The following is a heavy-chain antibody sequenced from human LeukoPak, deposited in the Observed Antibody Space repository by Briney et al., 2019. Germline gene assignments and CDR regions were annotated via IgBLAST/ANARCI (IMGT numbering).Heavy chain of an antibody. D-gene: IGHD6-13*01. J-gene: IGHJ4*02. CDR2: VSGGGSTT. CDR3: AKGMSSSWPYNYFDC. Sequence: GGSLRLSCAASGFTFSSCAMSWVRQAPGKGLEWVSGVSGGGSTTSYADSVKGRFTISRDNSKNTLYLQMNSLRAEDTAVYYCAKGMSSSWPYNYFDCWGQGTRVTVSS. V-gene: IGHV3-23*01. CDR1: GFTFSSCA.